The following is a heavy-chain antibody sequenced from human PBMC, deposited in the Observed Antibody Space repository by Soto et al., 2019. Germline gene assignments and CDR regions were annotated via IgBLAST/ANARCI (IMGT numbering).Heavy chain of an antibody. CDR2: VSGDGYAS. Sequence: LRLSCAGSGFTFSSNAMSWVRQAPGKGLEWVSSVSGDGYASDYADSVKGRFTVSRQNSKNTLYLQMNSLRAEDTAVYYCAKRHYFGSGSFAIATWGQGTLVTVSS. CDR1: GFTFSSNA. D-gene: IGHD3-10*01. CDR3: AKRHYFGSGSFAIAT. J-gene: IGHJ4*03. V-gene: IGHV3-23*01.